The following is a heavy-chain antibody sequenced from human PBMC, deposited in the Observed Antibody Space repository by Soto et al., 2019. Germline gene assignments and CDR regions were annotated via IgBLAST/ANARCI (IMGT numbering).Heavy chain of an antibody. Sequence: QVQLVQSGAEVKKPGASVRVSCKASGYTFSNYYMHWVRQAPGQGHEWMGIINPSGGSPTYAQKLQGRVTMTRDTSTSTVYMELTSLRAEDTAVYYCARYDDNGYYFDDWGQGTLVTVSS. CDR3: ARYDDNGYYFDD. V-gene: IGHV1-46*04. CDR1: GYTFSNYY. D-gene: IGHD1-1*01. CDR2: INPSGGSP. J-gene: IGHJ4*02.